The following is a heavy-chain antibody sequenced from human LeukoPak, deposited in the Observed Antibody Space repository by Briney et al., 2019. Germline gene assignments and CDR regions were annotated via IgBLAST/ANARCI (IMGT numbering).Heavy chain of an antibody. CDR2: ISGSGGST. J-gene: IGHJ3*02. Sequence: PGGSLRLSCAASGFTFSSYGMHWVRQAPGKGLEWVSSISGSGGSTHYADSVKGRFTISRDNSKSTMYLQVNSLRAEDTAVYYCAKGSTYFFGSGTSDDAFDIWGQGTMVTVSS. CDR3: AKGSTYFFGSGTSDDAFDI. D-gene: IGHD3-10*01. V-gene: IGHV3-23*01. CDR1: GFTFSSYG.